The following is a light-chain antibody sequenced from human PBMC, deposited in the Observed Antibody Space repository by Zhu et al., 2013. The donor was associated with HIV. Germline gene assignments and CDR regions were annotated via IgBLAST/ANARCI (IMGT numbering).Light chain of an antibody. CDR3: QHYHSYPYS. CDR2: GAS. Sequence: EIMMTQSPATLSVSPGDRATLSCRASHSVSSNLAWYQQKPGQAPRLLIYGASTRATSILGRFSGSGSGTEFTLTISSLQPDDFATYYCQHYHSYPYSFGQGTKLEIK. J-gene: IGKJ2*03. V-gene: IGKV3-15*01. CDR1: HSVSSN.